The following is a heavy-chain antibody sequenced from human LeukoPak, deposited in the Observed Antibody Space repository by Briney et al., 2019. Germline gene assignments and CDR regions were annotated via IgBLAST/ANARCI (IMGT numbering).Heavy chain of an antibody. V-gene: IGHV1-69*04. D-gene: IGHD1-26*01. J-gene: IGHJ4*02. Sequence: VASVKVSCKASGGTFSSYAISWVRQAPGQGLEWMGRIIPILGIANYAQKFQGRVTITADKSTSTAYMELRSLRSDDTAVYYCARGLLPYSGSTPDYWGQGTLVTVSS. CDR2: IIPILGIA. CDR3: ARGLLPYSGSTPDY. CDR1: GGTFSSYA.